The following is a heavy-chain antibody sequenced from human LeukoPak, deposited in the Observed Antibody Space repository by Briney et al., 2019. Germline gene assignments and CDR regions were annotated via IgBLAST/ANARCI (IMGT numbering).Heavy chain of an antibody. CDR2: IDYSGGT. J-gene: IGHJ4*02. D-gene: IGHD3-22*01. V-gene: IGHV4-39*02. CDR1: GGSISSSTYY. CDR3: ARDRYYYDSSGPRGHFDY. Sequence: SETLSLTCTVSGGSISSSTYYWGWIRQPPGKGLEWIGSIDYSGGTYYNPSLKSRVTIFVDTSKNHFSLKLSSVTAADTAVYYCARDRYYYDSSGPRGHFDYWGQGTLVTVSS.